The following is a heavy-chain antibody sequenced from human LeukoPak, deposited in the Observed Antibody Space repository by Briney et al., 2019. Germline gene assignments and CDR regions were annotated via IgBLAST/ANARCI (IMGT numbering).Heavy chain of an antibody. V-gene: IGHV3-23*01. D-gene: IGHD3-16*01. J-gene: IGHJ6*02. CDR3: ARGGGLDV. Sequence: GGSLRLSCAASGFIFSNYAMSWVRQAPGKGLEWVSAIDSSGAYTWYADSVKGRFTISKDSSSTILYLQMNSLRAEDAAVYFCARGGGLDVWGQGATVTVSS. CDR2: IDSSGAYT. CDR1: GFIFSNYA.